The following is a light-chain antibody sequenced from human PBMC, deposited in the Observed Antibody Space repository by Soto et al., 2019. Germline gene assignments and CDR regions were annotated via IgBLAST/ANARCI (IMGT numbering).Light chain of an antibody. CDR3: QQYDNLPLT. CDR2: DAS. CDR1: QDISNY. J-gene: IGKJ4*01. V-gene: IGKV1-33*01. Sequence: DIPMTQSPSSLSTSVGDRVTITCQASQDISNYLNWYQQKPGKAPKLLIYDASNLETGVPSRFSGSGSGTDFTFTISSLQPEDIATYYCQQYDNLPLTFGGGTNVDIK.